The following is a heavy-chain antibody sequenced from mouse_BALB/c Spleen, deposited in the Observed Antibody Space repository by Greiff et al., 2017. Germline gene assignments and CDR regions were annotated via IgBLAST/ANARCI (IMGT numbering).Heavy chain of an antibody. D-gene: IGHD2-4*01. V-gene: IGHV5-6-5*01. CDR2: ISSGGST. CDR3: ARDYDYDGGAMDY. Sequence: EVKLMESGGGLVKPGGSLKLSCAASGFTFSSYAMSWVRQTPEKRLEWVASISSGGSTYYPDSVKGRFTISRDNARNILYLQMSSLRSEDTAMYYCARDYDYDGGAMDYWGQGTSVTVSS. CDR1: GFTFSSYA. J-gene: IGHJ4*01.